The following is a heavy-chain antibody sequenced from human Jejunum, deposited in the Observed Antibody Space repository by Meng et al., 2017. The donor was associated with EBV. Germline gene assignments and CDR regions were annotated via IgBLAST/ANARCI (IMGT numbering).Heavy chain of an antibody. Sequence: QVHIPQWGAGLLNLSETLSLICAVYDGSFSGYYWSWFRQPPGKGLEWIGEISDNEGTKYNPSLKSRVTVSLDTSKNQFSLRLSSVTAADTALYYCARGPDHSKQGYWGQGTLVTVSS. D-gene: IGHD1-14*01. J-gene: IGHJ4*02. CDR1: DGSFSGYY. V-gene: IGHV4-34*01. CDR2: ISDNEGT. CDR3: ARGPDHSKQGY.